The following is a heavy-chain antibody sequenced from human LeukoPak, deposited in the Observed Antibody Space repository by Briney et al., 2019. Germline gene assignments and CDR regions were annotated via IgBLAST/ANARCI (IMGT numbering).Heavy chain of an antibody. V-gene: IGHV3-30*02. CDR3: ARVPRRGWYGLDY. Sequence: GGSLRLSFAASGFTFSNYGMHWVREAPGKGLEWVAFIRNDGSNIYYADSVKGRFTISRDNSKDTLYLQMKSLRPEDTAVYYCARVPRRGWYGLDYWGQGTLVTVSS. J-gene: IGHJ4*02. D-gene: IGHD6-19*01. CDR2: IRNDGSNI. CDR1: GFTFSNYG.